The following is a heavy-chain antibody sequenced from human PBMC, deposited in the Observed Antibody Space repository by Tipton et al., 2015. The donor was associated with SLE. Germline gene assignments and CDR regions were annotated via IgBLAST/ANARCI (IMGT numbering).Heavy chain of an antibody. CDR1: DDSFSTYY. CDR2: IYYSGST. CDR3: ARVGYSGTSPYYYYYMDV. J-gene: IGHJ6*03. D-gene: IGHD1-26*01. V-gene: IGHV4-59*01. Sequence: LRLSCTVSDDSFSTYYWSWIRQPPGGGLDWIGYIYYSGSTNYNPSLKSRVTISVDTSKNQFSLNLSSVTAADTAIYYCARVGYSGTSPYYYYYMDVWGKGTTVTVSS.